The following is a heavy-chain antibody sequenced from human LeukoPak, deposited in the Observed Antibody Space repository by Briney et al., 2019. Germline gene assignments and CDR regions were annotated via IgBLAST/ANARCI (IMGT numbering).Heavy chain of an antibody. CDR3: ARDYLAVVGRAPPRDY. V-gene: IGHV1-18*01. CDR2: ISVYNGNT. J-gene: IGHJ4*02. CDR1: GYTFTSYG. D-gene: IGHD6-19*01. Sequence: GASLKVSCKASGYTFTSYGISWVRQAPGQGLEWMGWISVYNGNTNYAQNLQGRVTMTTDTSTSTAYMELRSLRSDDTAVYYCARDYLAVVGRAPPRDYWGQGTLVTVSS.